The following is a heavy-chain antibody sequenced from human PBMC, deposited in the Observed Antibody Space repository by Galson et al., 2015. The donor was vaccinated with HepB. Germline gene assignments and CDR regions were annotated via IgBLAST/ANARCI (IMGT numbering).Heavy chain of an antibody. CDR2: ISGSGGNT. J-gene: IGHJ4*02. CDR1: RLTFSSYA. V-gene: IGHV3-23*01. CDR3: AKEWGDGSGTYYNN. D-gene: IGHD3-10*01. Sequence: SLRLSCAASRLTFSSYAMSWVRQAPGKGLEWVSMISGSGGNTWYADPLKGRFTISKDNSKNTVSMQMNSLRAEDTAVYYCAKEWGDGSGTYYNNWGKGALVTVSS.